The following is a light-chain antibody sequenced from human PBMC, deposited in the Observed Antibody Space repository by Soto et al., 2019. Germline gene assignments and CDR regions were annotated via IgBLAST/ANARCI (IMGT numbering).Light chain of an antibody. CDR1: QGIRGD. J-gene: IGKJ1*01. Sequence: AIPLTQSPSTLSASPGDRATLTCRASQGIRGDLSWFQQQPADAPNLLIYAASGLHTGVPSRFRGSGSGADFPLTITILQADDFATYYWQQDTNYPCTFGQGTKVEIK. CDR3: QQDTNYPCT. CDR2: AAS. V-gene: IGKV1-6*01.